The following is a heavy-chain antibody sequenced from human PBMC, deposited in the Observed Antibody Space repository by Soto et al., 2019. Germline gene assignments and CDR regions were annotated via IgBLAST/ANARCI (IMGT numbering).Heavy chain of an antibody. J-gene: IGHJ4*02. CDR3: ARGTYYFDY. V-gene: IGHV1-18*01. Sequence: QKLQGRVTMTTDTSTSIAYMELRSLRSDDTAVYYCARGTYYFDYWGQGTLVTVS.